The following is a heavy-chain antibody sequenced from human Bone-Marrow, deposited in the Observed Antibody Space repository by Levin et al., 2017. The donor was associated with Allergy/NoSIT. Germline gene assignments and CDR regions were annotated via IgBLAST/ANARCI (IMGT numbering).Heavy chain of an antibody. D-gene: IGHD4/OR15-4a*01. Sequence: GESLKISCKGSGYTFTNYWIVWVRQMPGKGLEWMGIVYPRDSDTRYSPSFQGQVTISADQSISTAFLQWSSLKASDTATYYCARLNHSDTVLGGMDGCGQGTTVPVSS. CDR2: VYPRDSDT. CDR1: GYTFTNYW. CDR3: ARLNHSDTVLGGMDG. V-gene: IGHV5-51*01. J-gene: IGHJ6*02.